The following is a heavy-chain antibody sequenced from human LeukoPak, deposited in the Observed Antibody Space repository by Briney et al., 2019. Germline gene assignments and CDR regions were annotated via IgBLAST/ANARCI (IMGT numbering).Heavy chain of an antibody. CDR3: ARDPVAAAGSPFDY. V-gene: IGHV3-53*01. CDR2: TYSGGTT. CDR1: GFTVNNNR. Sequence: GGSLRLSCAASGFTVNNNRMGWVRQAPGKGLEWVSITYSGGTTYYADSVRGRFTISRDDSKNTLYLQMNSLTAEDTAVYYCARDPVAAAGSPFDYWGQGTLVTVSS. J-gene: IGHJ4*02. D-gene: IGHD6-13*01.